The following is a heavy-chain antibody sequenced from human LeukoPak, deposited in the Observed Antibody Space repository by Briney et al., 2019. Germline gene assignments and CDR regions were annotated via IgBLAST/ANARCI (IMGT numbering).Heavy chain of an antibody. CDR3: ARDPYSSGWWDN. V-gene: IGHV3-64*01. J-gene: IGHJ4*02. CDR2: ISNRGDRT. Sequence: PGGSLRLSCAGSGFSFSDYAMHWVRQAPGKGLEYVSGISNRGDRTYYATSVKGRFTISRDNSKSTLYLQMGSLGDEDMAVYYCARDPYSSGWWDNWGQGTLVTVSS. CDR1: GFSFSDYA. D-gene: IGHD6-19*01.